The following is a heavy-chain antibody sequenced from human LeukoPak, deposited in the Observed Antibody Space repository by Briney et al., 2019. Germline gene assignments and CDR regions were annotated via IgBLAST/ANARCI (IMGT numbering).Heavy chain of an antibody. J-gene: IGHJ4*02. V-gene: IGHV5-51*01. CDR1: GYSFTSYW. CDR3: ARHYYYDSTWRPLGY. Sequence: GESLKISCKGSGYSFTSYWIGWVRQMPGKGLEWMGIIYPGDSDTRYSPSFQGQVTISADKCINTAYLQWSSLKASDTAMYYCARHYYYDSTWRPLGYWGQGTLVTVSS. D-gene: IGHD3-22*01. CDR2: IYPGDSDT.